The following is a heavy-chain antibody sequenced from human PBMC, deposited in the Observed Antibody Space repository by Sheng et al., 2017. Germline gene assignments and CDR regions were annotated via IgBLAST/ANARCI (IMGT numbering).Heavy chain of an antibody. Sequence: EMQLVESGGGLVQPGGSLRLSCEASEFTFSSYWMTWVRQAPGKGLEWVANIKEDGSEKDYVGSVKGRFTISRDNTKNSLYLQMNSLRAEDTAVYYCAIRYRDYWGQGTLVTVSS. D-gene: IGHD4-17*01. CDR3: AIRYRDY. CDR1: EFTFSSYW. CDR2: IKEDGSEK. J-gene: IGHJ4*02. V-gene: IGHV3-7*01.